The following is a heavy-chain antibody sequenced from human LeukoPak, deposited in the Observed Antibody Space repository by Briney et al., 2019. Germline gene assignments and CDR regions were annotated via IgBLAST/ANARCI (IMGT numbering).Heavy chain of an antibody. CDR3: ARVPRGGVRGVIKYYFDY. CDR2: IYYSESI. J-gene: IGHJ4*02. D-gene: IGHD3-10*01. Sequence: PSETLSLTCTVSGGSISSGGYYWSWIRQHPGKGLEWFGYIYYSESIYYNPSLKCRVTISVDTSKNQFSRMLSSVTAAATAVYSCARVPRGGVRGVIKYYFDYWGQGTLVAVSS. CDR1: GGSISSGGYY. V-gene: IGHV4-31*03.